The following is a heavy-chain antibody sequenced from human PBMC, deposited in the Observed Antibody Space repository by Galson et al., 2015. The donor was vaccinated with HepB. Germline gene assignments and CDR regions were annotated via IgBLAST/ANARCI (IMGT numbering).Heavy chain of an antibody. J-gene: IGHJ3*02. Sequence: CAISGDSVSSNSAAWNWIRQSPSRGLEGLGRTYYRPKGYNDYAVSGKSRITINPDTSKNQFSLQLNSVTPEDTAVYYCARNMVTPFGPNDAFDIWGQGTMVTVSS. CDR1: GDSVSSNSAA. CDR3: ARNMVTPFGPNDAFDI. V-gene: IGHV6-1*01. CDR2: TYYRPKGYN. D-gene: IGHD5-18*01.